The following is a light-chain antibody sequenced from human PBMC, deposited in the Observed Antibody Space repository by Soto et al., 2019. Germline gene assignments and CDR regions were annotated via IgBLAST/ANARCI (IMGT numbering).Light chain of an antibody. CDR1: SSNIGGNS. CDR2: DDN. Sequence: QSVLTQPPSVSGAPGRKATISCSGTSSNIGGNSVSWYQQLPGTAPKLLIYDDNKRPSGIPDRFSGSKSGTSATLGITGFQTGDEADYYYGSWDSSLSAYVFGTGTKATVL. CDR3: GSWDSSLSAYV. V-gene: IGLV1-51*01. J-gene: IGLJ1*01.